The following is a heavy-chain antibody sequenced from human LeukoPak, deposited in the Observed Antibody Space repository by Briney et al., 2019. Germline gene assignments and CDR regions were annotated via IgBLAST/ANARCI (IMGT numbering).Heavy chain of an antibody. V-gene: IGHV3-23*01. CDR2: IYESGQTK. CDR1: GFTFSSHA. J-gene: IGHJ4*02. D-gene: IGHD2-21*01. Sequence: PGGSLRLSCVGSGFTFSSHAMSWVRQAPEKGLEWVSGIYESGQTKHYADYVKGRFSISRDNSKNTLYLQMDSLRGEDAAIYYCAKDYRIGYSDHFDYWGQGALVTVSS. CDR3: AKDYRIGYSDHFDY.